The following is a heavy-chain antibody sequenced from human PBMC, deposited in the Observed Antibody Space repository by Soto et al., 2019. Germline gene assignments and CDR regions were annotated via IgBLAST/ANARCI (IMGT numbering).Heavy chain of an antibody. D-gene: IGHD3-3*01. CDR2: IYYSGST. CDR1: GGSISSYY. J-gene: IGHJ6*03. CDR3: ARHYHAPQAVSIFAVVTLPAYYYYYMDV. V-gene: IGHV4-59*08. Sequence: SETLSLNCTVSGGSISSYYWSWIRQPPGKGLEWSGYIYYSGSTNYNPSLKSRVTISVDTSKNQFSLKLSSVTAADTAVYYCARHYHAPQAVSIFAVVTLPAYYYYYMDVWGKGTTVTVSS.